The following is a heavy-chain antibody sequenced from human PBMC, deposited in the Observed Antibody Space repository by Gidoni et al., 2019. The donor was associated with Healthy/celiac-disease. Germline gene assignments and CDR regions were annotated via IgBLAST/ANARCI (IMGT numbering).Heavy chain of an antibody. J-gene: IGHJ5*02. Sequence: EVQLVESGGGLIQPGGSLRLSCAASVFTVSSNYMSWVRQAPGKGLEWVSVIYSGGSTYYADSVKGRFTISRDNSKNTLYLQMNSLRAEDTAVYYCARETAGSSGYYPEWFDPWGQGTLVTVSS. CDR3: ARETAGSSGYYPEWFDP. CDR2: IYSGGST. CDR1: VFTVSSNY. V-gene: IGHV3-53*01. D-gene: IGHD3-22*01.